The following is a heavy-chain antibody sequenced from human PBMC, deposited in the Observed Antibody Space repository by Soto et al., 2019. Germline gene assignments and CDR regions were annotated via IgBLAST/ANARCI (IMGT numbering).Heavy chain of an antibody. J-gene: IGHJ4*02. CDR2: INHSGST. CDR3: ARTSRFDC. V-gene: IGHV4-34*01. Sequence: QVQLQQWGAGLLKPSETLSLTCAVYSGSFSGYYWSWIRQPPGKGLERIGEINHSGSTNYNPALKSRVTMSVDTSKNHFSLKLSSVTAADTAVYYCARTSRFDCWGQGTLVTVSS. D-gene: IGHD6-6*01. CDR1: SGSFSGYY.